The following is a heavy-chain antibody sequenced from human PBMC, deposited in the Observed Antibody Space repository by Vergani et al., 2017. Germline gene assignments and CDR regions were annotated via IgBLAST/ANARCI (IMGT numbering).Heavy chain of an antibody. V-gene: IGHV1-2*06. Sequence: QVQLVQSGAEVKKPGASVKVSCKASGYTLTGYYMHWVRQAPGQGLEWMGRINPNSGGTNYAQKFQGRVTMTRDTSISTAYMELSRLRSDATAVYYCAREGIGGCSGTSCYTGGDYYYYMDVWGKGTTVTVSS. J-gene: IGHJ6*03. CDR1: GYTLTGYY. CDR3: AREGIGGCSGTSCYTGGDYYYYMDV. D-gene: IGHD2-2*02. CDR2: INPNSGGT.